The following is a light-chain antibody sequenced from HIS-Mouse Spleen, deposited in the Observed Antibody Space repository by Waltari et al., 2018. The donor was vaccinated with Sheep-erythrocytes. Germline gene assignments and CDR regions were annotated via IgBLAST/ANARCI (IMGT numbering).Light chain of an antibody. CDR2: LGS. CDR1: QSLLHSNGYNY. V-gene: IGKV2-28*01. J-gene: IGKJ2*01. Sequence: DIVMTQSPLSLPVTPGEPASISCRSSQSLLHSNGYNYLDWYLPKPGQSPQLLIYLGSNRAAGVPDRFSGSGAGTDCTLKISRVEAEDVGVYYCMQALQTPRTFGQGTKLEIK. CDR3: MQALQTPRT.